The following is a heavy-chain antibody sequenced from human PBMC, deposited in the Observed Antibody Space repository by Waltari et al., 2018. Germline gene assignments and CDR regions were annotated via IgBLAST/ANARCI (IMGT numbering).Heavy chain of an antibody. D-gene: IGHD3-16*02. J-gene: IGHJ4*02. CDR3: ARQARGGVIIAPFDQ. V-gene: IGHV5-51*01. Sequence: EVQLAQSAAEVKKPGDSLKISCQGYGNHFTTSWHGWVRQRPGKGLEWMGIIYPGDSDTKYGPSFRGQVTISVDKSISTAYLQWSSLKASDSATYYCARQARGGVIIAPFDQWGQGTLVTVSS. CDR1: GNHFTTSW. CDR2: IYPGDSDT.